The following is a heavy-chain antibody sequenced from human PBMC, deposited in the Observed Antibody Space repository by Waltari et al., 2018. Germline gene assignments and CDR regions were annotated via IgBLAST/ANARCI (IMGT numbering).Heavy chain of an antibody. V-gene: IGHV4-59*01. CDR2: IYYSGST. CDR3: ARIAAAGYYFDY. Sequence: QVQLQESGPGLVKTSETLSLTCTVSGGSISSYYWSWIRQPPGKGLEWIGYIYYSGSTNYNPSLKSRVTISVDTSKNQFSLKLSSVTAADTAVYYCARIAAAGYYFDYWGQGTLVTVSS. D-gene: IGHD6-13*01. J-gene: IGHJ4*02. CDR1: GGSISSYY.